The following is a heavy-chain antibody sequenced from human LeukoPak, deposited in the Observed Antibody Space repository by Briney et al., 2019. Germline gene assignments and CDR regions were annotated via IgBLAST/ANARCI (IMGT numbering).Heavy chain of an antibody. D-gene: IGHD5-12*01. CDR3: ARAPVATPSEFDY. V-gene: IGHV4-31*03. CDR2: ISYSGNT. J-gene: IGHJ4*02. Sequence: PSETLSLTCTVAGDSSSSGGYYWSWIRQHRGKGLEWIGDISYSGNTYYNPSLKSRAAISADTPKNQFSLKLSSTTAADTAVYYCARAPVATPSEFDYWGQGTLVTVSS. CDR1: GDSSSSGGYY.